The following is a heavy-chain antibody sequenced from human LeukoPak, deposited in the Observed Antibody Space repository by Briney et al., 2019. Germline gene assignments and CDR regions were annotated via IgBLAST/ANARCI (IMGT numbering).Heavy chain of an antibody. D-gene: IGHD5-18*01. V-gene: IGHV4-59*12. CDR2: SYYTGST. J-gene: IGHJ4*02. CDR3: ATSRSGYSYADY. CDR1: GGSISSYY. Sequence: PSETLSLTCTVSGGSISSYYWSWIRQPPGKGLEWIGYSYYTGSTNYNPSLKSRATLSVDTSKNQFSLNLRSVTAADTAMYYCATSRSGYSYADYWGQGTLVTVSS.